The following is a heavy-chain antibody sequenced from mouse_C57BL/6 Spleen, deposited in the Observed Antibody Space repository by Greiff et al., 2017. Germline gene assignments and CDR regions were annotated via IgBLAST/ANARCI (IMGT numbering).Heavy chain of an antibody. J-gene: IGHJ2*01. D-gene: IGHD2-4*01. CDR2: INPNNGGT. CDR3: AVIYYDYDGLDY. V-gene: IGHV1-26*01. CDR1: GYTFTDYY. Sequence: EVQLQQSGPELVKPGASVKISCKASGYTFTDYYMNWVKQSHGKSLEWIGDINPNNGGTSYNQKFKGKATLTVDKSSSTAYMELRSLTSEDSAVYYCAVIYYDYDGLDYWGQGTTLTVSS.